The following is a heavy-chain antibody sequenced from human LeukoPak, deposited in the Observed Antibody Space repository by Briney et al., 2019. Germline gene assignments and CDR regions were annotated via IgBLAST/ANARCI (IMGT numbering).Heavy chain of an antibody. V-gene: IGHV5-51*01. CDR2: VFPGDSDS. CDR3: ARPYSSGWPYSFEY. Sequence: GESLKISCKGSGYSFTSYWIGWVRQMPGKGLEWVGIVFPGDSDSRYSPSLQGQVTISADTSISTAYLQWSSLKASDTAMYFCARPYSSGWPYSFEYWGQGTLVTVSS. CDR1: GYSFTSYW. D-gene: IGHD6-19*01. J-gene: IGHJ4*02.